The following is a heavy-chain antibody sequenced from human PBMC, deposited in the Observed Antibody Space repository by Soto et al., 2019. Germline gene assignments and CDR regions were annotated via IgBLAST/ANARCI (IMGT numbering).Heavy chain of an antibody. CDR1: GFTFSTYA. Sequence: PGRSLRLSCADSGFTFSTYAMSLVRQAPGKGMEWVSAISGSVSGGRVDTYSADSVKGXFPISRANSIDTLYLQMNSLRTEDAAVYYCAKGRGFYTSRWYEPFDSWGQGARVTVYS. J-gene: IGHJ4*02. CDR3: AKGRGFYTSRWYEPFDS. D-gene: IGHD6-13*01. V-gene: IGHV3-23*01. CDR2: ISGSVSGGRVDT.